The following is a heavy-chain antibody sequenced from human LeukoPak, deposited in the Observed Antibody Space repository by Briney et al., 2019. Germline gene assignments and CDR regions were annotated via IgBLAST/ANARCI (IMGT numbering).Heavy chain of an antibody. CDR3: ARALYYDFWSGYSFYAFDI. J-gene: IGHJ3*02. V-gene: IGHV4-30-4*08. CDR1: GGPISSGDYY. CDR2: IYYSGST. Sequence: SQTLSLTCTVSGGPISSGDYYWSWIRQPPGKGLEWIGYIYYSGSTYYNPSLKSRVTISVDTSKNQFSLKLSSVTAADTAVYYCARALYYDFWSGYSFYAFDIWGQGTMVTVSS. D-gene: IGHD3-3*01.